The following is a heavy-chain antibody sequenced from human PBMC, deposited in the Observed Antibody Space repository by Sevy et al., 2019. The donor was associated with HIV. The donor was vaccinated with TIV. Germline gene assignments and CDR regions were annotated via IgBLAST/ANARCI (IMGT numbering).Heavy chain of an antibody. J-gene: IGHJ4*02. Sequence: GGSLRLSCTASGFTFGDYAMSWVRQAPGKGLEWVGFIRSKAYGGTTEYAASVKGRFTISRDDSKSIAYLQMNSPKTEDTAVYYCTRDLAAARRPVPFDYWGQGTLVTVSS. V-gene: IGHV3-49*04. CDR2: IRSKAYGGTT. CDR3: TRDLAAARRPVPFDY. D-gene: IGHD6-6*01. CDR1: GFTFGDYA.